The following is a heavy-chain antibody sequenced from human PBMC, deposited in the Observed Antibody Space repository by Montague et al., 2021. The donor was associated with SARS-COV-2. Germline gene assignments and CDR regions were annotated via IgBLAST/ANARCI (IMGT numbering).Heavy chain of an antibody. CDR2: IYYSGST. D-gene: IGHD2-15*01. Sequence: SETLSLTCTVSGGSISSYYWSWIRQPPGKGLELIGYIYYSGSTNYNPSLKSRVTISVDTSKNQFSLKLSSVTAADTAVYYCARDSGGSSPEDWLGFDPWGQGTLVTVSS. J-gene: IGHJ5*02. CDR1: GGSISSYY. V-gene: IGHV4-59*01. CDR3: ARDSGGSSPEDWLGFDP.